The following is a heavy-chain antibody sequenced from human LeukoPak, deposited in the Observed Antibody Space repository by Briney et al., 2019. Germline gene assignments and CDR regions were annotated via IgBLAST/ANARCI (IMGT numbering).Heavy chain of an antibody. J-gene: IGHJ4*02. V-gene: IGHV4-34*01. CDR2: INHSGST. Sequence: SESLSLTCAVYGGSFIGYYWSRIRQPPGKGLEWIGEINHSGSTNYNPSLKSRVTISGDTSKNQFSLKLRSVTAADTAVYYCARGCIAAAGTDYFDYWGQGTLVTVSS. D-gene: IGHD6-13*01. CDR1: GGSFIGYY. CDR3: ARGCIAAAGTDYFDY.